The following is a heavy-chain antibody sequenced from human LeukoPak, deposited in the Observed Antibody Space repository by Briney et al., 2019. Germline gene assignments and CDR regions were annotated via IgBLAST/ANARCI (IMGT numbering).Heavy chain of an antibody. Sequence: GGALRLSCAASGFTFSSYAMSWVRQAPGKGLEWVSAISGSGGSTYYADSVKGRFTISIDNSKNTLYLQMNSLRAEDTAVYYCAKGPDYYDSSGYYWRDYYGMDVWGQGTTVTVSS. CDR3: AKGPDYYDSSGYYWRDYYGMDV. J-gene: IGHJ6*02. V-gene: IGHV3-23*01. CDR2: ISGSGGST. D-gene: IGHD3-22*01. CDR1: GFTFSSYA.